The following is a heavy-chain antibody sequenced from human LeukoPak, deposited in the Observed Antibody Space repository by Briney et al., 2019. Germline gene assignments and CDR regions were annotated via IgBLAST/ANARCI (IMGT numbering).Heavy chain of an antibody. Sequence: GGSLRLSCAASGFTFSSYAMHWVRQAPGKGLEWVAVISYDGSNKYYADSVKGRFTISRDNSKNTLYLQMNSLRAEDTAVYYCARGAPRIVGATYYWGQGTLVTVSS. CDR2: ISYDGSNK. CDR3: ARGAPRIVGATYY. D-gene: IGHD1-26*01. CDR1: GFTFSSYA. J-gene: IGHJ4*02. V-gene: IGHV3-30*01.